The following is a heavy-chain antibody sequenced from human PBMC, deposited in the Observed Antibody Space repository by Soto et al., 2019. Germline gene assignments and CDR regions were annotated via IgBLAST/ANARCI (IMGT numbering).Heavy chain of an antibody. V-gene: IGHV3-21*01. CDR2: ISSSSYM. CDR1: GVTLSSYS. Sequence: GGSLSLSCAASGVTLSSYSMNWVRQAPGKGLEWVSSISSSSYMYYADSVKGRFTISRDNAKNSLYLQMNSLRAEDTAVYYCARDLYSDFDYWGQGTLVTVSS. D-gene: IGHD2-8*01. CDR3: ARDLYSDFDY. J-gene: IGHJ4*02.